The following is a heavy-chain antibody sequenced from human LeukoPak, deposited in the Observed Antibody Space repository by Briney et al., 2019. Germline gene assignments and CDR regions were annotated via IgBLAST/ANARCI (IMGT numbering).Heavy chain of an antibody. D-gene: IGHD3-10*01. V-gene: IGHV3-23*01. CDR3: AKVSSGSTTPPY. Sequence: GGSLRLSCAASGFTFSSYAMSWVRQAPGKGLEWVSAISGSGGSTYYADSVKGRFIISRDNSKNTLYLQMNGLRAEDTAVYYCAKVSSGSTTPPYWGQGTLVTVSS. CDR1: GFTFSSYA. CDR2: ISGSGGST. J-gene: IGHJ4*02.